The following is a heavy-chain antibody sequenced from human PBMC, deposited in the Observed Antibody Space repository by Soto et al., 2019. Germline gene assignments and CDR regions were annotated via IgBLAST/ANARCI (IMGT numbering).Heavy chain of an antibody. J-gene: IGHJ4*02. CDR3: ARTPSSGWYGNNYFDY. D-gene: IGHD6-19*01. CDR1: GGTFSSYA. V-gene: IGHV1-69*01. Sequence: QVQLVQSGAEVKKPGSSVKVSCKASGGTFSSYAIGWVRQAPGQGLEWMGGIIPIFGTANYAQKFQGRVTITADESTSTAYMELGSLRSEDTAVYYCARTPSSGWYGNNYFDYWGQGTLVTVSS. CDR2: IIPIFGTA.